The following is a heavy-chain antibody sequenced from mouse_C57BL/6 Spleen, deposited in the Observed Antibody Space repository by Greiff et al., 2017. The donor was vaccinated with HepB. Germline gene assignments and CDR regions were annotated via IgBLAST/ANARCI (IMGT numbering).Heavy chain of an antibody. CDR2: ISGGGGNT. Sequence: DVQLVESGGGLVKPGGSLKLSCAASGFTFSSYTMSWVRQTPEKRLEWVATISGGGGNTYYPDSVKGRFTISRDNAKNTLYLQMSSLRSEDTALYYCARNSDYDVRYDFDYWGQGTTLTVSS. CDR3: ARNSDYDVRYDFDY. D-gene: IGHD2-4*01. CDR1: GFTFSSYT. V-gene: IGHV5-9*01. J-gene: IGHJ2*01.